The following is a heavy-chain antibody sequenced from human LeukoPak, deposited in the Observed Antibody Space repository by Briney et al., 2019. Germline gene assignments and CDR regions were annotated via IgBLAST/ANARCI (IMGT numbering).Heavy chain of an antibody. CDR1: GYTLTELS. Sequence: ASVKVSCKVSGYTLTELSMHWVRQAPGKGLEWMGGFDPEDGETIYAQKFQGRVTMTEDTSTDTAYMELSSLRSEDTAVYYCATVPLRYFDWLGDYWGQEPWSPSPQ. CDR3: ATVPLRYFDWLGDY. CDR2: FDPEDGET. D-gene: IGHD3-9*01. V-gene: IGHV1-24*01. J-gene: IGHJ4*01.